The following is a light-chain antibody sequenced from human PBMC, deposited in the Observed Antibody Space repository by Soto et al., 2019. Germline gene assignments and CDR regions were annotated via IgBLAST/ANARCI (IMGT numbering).Light chain of an antibody. CDR1: SSNIGSST. V-gene: IGLV1-44*01. J-gene: IGLJ2*01. CDR3: AAWDDSLNGVE. Sequence: QSVLTQPPSASGTPGQRVTISCSGSSSNIGSSTVNWYQHLPGTATKLLIYSNNARSSGVPDRFSGSKSGTSASLAISGLQSEDEADYYCAAWDDSLNGVEFGGGTKLTVL. CDR2: SNN.